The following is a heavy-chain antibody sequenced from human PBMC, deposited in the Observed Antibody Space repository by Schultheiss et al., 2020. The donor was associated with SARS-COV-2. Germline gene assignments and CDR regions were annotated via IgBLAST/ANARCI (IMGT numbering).Heavy chain of an antibody. J-gene: IGHJ6*02. CDR3: ARGPHYSGSYYGMDV. CDR1: GGSISSGGYY. V-gene: IGHV4-61*08. Sequence: SETLSLTCTVSGGSISSGGYYWSWIRQHPGKGLEWIGEINHSGSTNYNPSLKSRVTISVDTSKNQFSLKLSSVTAADTAVYYCARGPHYSGSYYGMDVWGLGTTFTVSS. D-gene: IGHD1-26*01. CDR2: INHSGST.